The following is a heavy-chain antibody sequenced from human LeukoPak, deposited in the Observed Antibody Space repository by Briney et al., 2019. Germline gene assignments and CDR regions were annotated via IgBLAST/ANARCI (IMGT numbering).Heavy chain of an antibody. CDR1: GVMFRDAA. J-gene: IGHJ3*01. D-gene: IGHD5-12*01. CDR3: ARDIELST. V-gene: IGHV3-23*01. CDR2: IASSGLTT. Sequence: GGSLRLSCAASGVMFRDAAMTWVRQAPGKGLEWVSLIASSGLTTYYADSVRGRFTISRDNSKNTLSLQMNSLRVEDTAIYYCARDIELSTWGLGTLVTVSS.